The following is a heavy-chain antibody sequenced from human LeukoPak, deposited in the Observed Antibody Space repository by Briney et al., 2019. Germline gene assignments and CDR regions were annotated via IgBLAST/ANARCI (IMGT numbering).Heavy chain of an antibody. V-gene: IGHV1-24*01. CDR3: ATDRIVGAAYFVY. Sequence: ASVKDSCKVSGYTLTELSMHWVRQAPGKGLARMGGFDPEDGETIYAQKFQGRVTMTEDTSTDTAYMELSSLRSEDTAVYYCATDRIVGAAYFVYWGQGTLVIVAS. CDR1: GYTLTELS. J-gene: IGHJ4*02. CDR2: FDPEDGET. D-gene: IGHD1-26*01.